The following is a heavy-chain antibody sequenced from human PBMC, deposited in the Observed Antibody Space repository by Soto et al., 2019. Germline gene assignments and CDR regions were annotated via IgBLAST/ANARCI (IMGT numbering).Heavy chain of an antibody. J-gene: IGHJ6*02. CDR2: ISGSGVGT. V-gene: IGHV3-23*01. CDR1: GFTFSSYA. D-gene: IGHD2-15*01. CDR3: ASCRAPGYYYGMDV. Sequence: GSLRLSCAASGFTFSSYAMTWVRQAPGKGLEWVSGISGSGVGTYYADSVKGRFTISRDNSKNTLYLLMNSLRAEDTAVYYCASCRAPGYYYGMDVWGQGTTVTVSS.